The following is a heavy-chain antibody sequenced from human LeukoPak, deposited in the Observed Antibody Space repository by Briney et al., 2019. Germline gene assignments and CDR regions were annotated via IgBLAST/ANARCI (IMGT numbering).Heavy chain of an antibody. CDR2: MNPNSGNT. Sequence: ASVKVSCKASGYTFTSYDINWVRQATGQGLEWMGWMNPNSGNTGYAQKFQGRVTMTRNTSISTAYMELSSRRSEDTAVYYCARGGRGYSYGSYYYYMDVWGKGTTVTVSS. J-gene: IGHJ6*03. D-gene: IGHD5-18*01. CDR3: ARGGRGYSYGSYYYYMDV. V-gene: IGHV1-8*01. CDR1: GYTFTSYD.